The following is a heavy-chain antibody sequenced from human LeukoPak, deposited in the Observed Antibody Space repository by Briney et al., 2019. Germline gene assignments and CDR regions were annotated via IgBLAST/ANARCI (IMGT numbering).Heavy chain of an antibody. J-gene: IGHJ4*02. CDR1: GGSISSYY. CDR2: IYYSGST. D-gene: IGHD2/OR15-2a*01. V-gene: IGHV4-59*12. Sequence: PSETLSLTCTVSGGSISSYYWSWIRQPPGKGLEWIGYIYYSGSTNYNPSLKSRVTISVDRSKNQFSLKLSSVTAADTAVYYCARTSVLAGIGHWGQGTLVTVSS. CDR3: ARTSVLAGIGH.